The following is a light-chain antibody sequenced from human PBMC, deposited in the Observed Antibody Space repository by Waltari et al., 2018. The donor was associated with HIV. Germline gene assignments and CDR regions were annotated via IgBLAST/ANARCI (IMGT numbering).Light chain of an antibody. CDR3: TSYTTGDTLL. CDR1: SHAFGFANY. CDR2: EVN. V-gene: IGLV2-14*03. Sequence: QSVLTQPASVSGSPGQSVTISCTGTSHAFGFANYVSWYQQHPGKAPTLIIYEVNSRPSGVSDRFSGSKSGNTASLTISGLQNEDEANYFCTSYTTGDTLLFGGGTKLTVL. J-gene: IGLJ3*02.